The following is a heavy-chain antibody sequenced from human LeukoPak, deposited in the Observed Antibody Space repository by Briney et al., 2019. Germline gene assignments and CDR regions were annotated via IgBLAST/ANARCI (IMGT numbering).Heavy chain of an antibody. CDR2: IIPIFGTA. V-gene: IGHV1-69*13. CDR3: ARGFRIAAAGNDAFDI. Sequence: ASVKVSCKASGGTFSSYAISWVRQAPGQGLEWMGGIIPIFGTANYAQKFQGRVTITADESTSTAYMELSSLRSEDTAVYYCARGFRIAAAGNDAFDIWGQGTMVTVSS. CDR1: GGTFSSYA. D-gene: IGHD6-13*01. J-gene: IGHJ3*02.